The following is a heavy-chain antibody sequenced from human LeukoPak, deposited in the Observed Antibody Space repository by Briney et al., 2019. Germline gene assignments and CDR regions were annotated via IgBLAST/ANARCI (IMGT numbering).Heavy chain of an antibody. CDR3: ARSYYYDSSGYYWGIYWFDP. CDR1: GYTFTGYY. Sequence: ASVKVSCKASGYTFTGYYIHWVRQAPGQGLEWMGWINPNSGGTNYAQKFQGRVTMTRDTSISTAYMELSRLRSDDTAVYYCARSYYYDSSGYYWGIYWFDPWGQGTLVTVSS. J-gene: IGHJ5*02. CDR2: INPNSGGT. D-gene: IGHD3-22*01. V-gene: IGHV1-2*02.